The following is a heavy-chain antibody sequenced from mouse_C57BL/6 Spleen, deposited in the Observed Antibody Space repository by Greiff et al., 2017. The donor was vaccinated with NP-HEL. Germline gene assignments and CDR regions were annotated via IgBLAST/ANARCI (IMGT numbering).Heavy chain of an antibody. CDR1: GYTFTSYW. CDR2: IDPSDSYT. J-gene: IGHJ3*01. Sequence: VQLQQSGAELVRPGTSVKLSCKASGYTFTSYWMHWVKQRPGQGLEWIGVIDPSDSYTNYNQKFKGKATLTVDTSSSTAYMQLSSLTSEDSAVYYCARYYGSSYVDWFAYWGQGTLVTVSA. V-gene: IGHV1-59*01. CDR3: ARYYGSSYVDWFAY. D-gene: IGHD1-1*01.